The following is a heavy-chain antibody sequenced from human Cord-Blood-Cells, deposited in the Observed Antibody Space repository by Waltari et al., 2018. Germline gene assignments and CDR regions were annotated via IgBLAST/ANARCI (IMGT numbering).Heavy chain of an antibody. CDR1: GGAIRTSSSY. Sequence: QLQLQESAPGLVKPPETLSPTCTVSGGAIRTSSSYCGCILRPLGRGLAWTGSIYYSWSTYYNPSLKSRVTISVDTSKNQFSLKLSSVTAADTAVYYCARSDGVGRTYYDFWSGYFSFDYWGQGTLVTVSS. V-gene: IGHV4-39*01. CDR2: IYYSWST. D-gene: IGHD3-3*01. J-gene: IGHJ4*02. CDR3: ARSDGVGRTYYDFWSGYFSFDY.